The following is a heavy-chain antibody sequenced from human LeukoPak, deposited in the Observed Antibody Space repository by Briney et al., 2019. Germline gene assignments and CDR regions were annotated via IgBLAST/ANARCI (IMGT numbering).Heavy chain of an antibody. J-gene: IGHJ4*02. V-gene: IGHV3-21*01. CDR1: GFTFSSYS. CDR2: ISSSSSYI. D-gene: IGHD4-17*01. Sequence: GGSLRLSCAASGFTFSSYSMNWVRQAPGKGLEWVSSISSSSSYIYYADSVKGRFTISRDNAKNSLYLQMNSLRAKDTAVYYCARGGDGDYDYWGLGTLVTVSS. CDR3: ARGGDGDYDY.